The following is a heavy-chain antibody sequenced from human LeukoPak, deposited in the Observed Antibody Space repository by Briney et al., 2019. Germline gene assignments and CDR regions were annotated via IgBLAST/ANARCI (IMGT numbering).Heavy chain of an antibody. Sequence: SETLSLTCSVSGGSITSYYWGWIRQPPGKGLEWIGYIYYSGSTNYNPSLKSRVTIAVDTSKNQFSLKLSSVTAADTAVYYCASRSTSGSGSYLYWGQGTLVTVSS. D-gene: IGHD3-10*01. CDR2: IYYSGST. J-gene: IGHJ4*02. V-gene: IGHV4-59*08. CDR3: ASRSTSGSGSYLY. CDR1: GGSITSYY.